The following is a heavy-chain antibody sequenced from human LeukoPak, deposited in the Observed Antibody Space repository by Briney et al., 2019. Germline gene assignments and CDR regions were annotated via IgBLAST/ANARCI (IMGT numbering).Heavy chain of an antibody. CDR1: GGTFSSYA. D-gene: IGHD3-16*01. CDR2: IIPILGIA. J-gene: IGHJ4*02. Sequence: SVKVSCKASGGTFSSYAISWVRQAPGQGLEWMGRIIPILGIANYAQKFQGRVTMTRDTSTSTVYMELSSLRSEDTAVYYCARVLGGLAFRTFDYWGQGTLVTVSS. CDR3: ARVLGGLAFRTFDY. V-gene: IGHV1-69*04.